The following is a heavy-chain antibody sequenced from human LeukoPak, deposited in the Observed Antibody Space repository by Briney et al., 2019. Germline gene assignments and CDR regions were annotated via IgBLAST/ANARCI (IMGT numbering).Heavy chain of an antibody. D-gene: IGHD3-3*01. CDR3: AREARYDFWSGYYSDSYYFDY. CDR1: GGSFSGYY. CDR2: INNSGST. Sequence: PSETLSLTCAVYGGSFSGYYWSWIRQPPGKGLEWIGEINNSGSTNYNPSLKSRVTISVDTSKNQFSLKLSSVTAADTAVYYCAREARYDFWSGYYSDSYYFDYWGQGTLVTVSS. V-gene: IGHV4-34*01. J-gene: IGHJ4*02.